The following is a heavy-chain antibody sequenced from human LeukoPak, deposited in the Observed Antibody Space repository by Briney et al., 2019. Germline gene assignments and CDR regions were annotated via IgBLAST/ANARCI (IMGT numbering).Heavy chain of an antibody. CDR1: GFTFSSYE. CDR3: ARVGKSGWDFDH. Sequence: PGGSLRLSCAASGFTFSSYEMNWVRQAPGKGLEWVAIINENGGLRYYVDSLKGRFTISRDNTKNSLYLQMSSLRAEDTAFYYCARVGKSGWDFDHWGQGTLVTVSS. J-gene: IGHJ5*02. CDR2: INENGGLR. D-gene: IGHD6-19*01. V-gene: IGHV3-7*01.